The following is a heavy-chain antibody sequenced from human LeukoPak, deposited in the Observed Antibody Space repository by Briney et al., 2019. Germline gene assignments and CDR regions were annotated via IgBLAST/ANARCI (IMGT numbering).Heavy chain of an antibody. CDR1: GFTFNSFG. J-gene: IGHJ4*02. Sequence: GGSLRLSCAASGFTFNSFGMHWVRQAPGKGLEWVAVISFDGSNKYFADSVKGRFSISRDNSKNTLDLQMNSLRAEDTAVYYCAKDFHTVTTFDYWGQGTLLTVSS. CDR2: ISFDGSNK. D-gene: IGHD4-11*01. CDR3: AKDFHTVTTFDY. V-gene: IGHV3-30*18.